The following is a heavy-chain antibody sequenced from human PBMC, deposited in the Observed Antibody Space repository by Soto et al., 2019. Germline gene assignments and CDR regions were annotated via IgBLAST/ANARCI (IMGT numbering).Heavy chain of an antibody. V-gene: IGHV3-23*01. J-gene: IGHJ5*02. CDR2: ISGSGGST. D-gene: IGHD3-16*02. CDR3: AKDGVDYDYIWGSYRRDNWFDP. CDR1: GFTFSSYA. Sequence: PGGSLRLSCAASGFTFSSYAMSWVRQAPGKGLEWVSAISGSGGSTYYADSVKGRFTISRDNSKNTLYLQMNSLRAEDTAVYYCAKDGVDYDYIWGSYRRDNWFDPWGQGTLVTVS.